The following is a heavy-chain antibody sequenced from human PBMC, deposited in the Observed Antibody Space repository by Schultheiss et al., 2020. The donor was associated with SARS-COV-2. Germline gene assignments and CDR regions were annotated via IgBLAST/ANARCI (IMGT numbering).Heavy chain of an antibody. CDR3: AAEWETNAFDI. D-gene: IGHD1-26*01. CDR2: IKSKTDGGTT. CDR1: GFTFSNAW. Sequence: GGSLRLSCAASGFTFSNAWMSWVRQAPGKGLEWVGRIKSKTDGGTTDYAAPVKGRFTISRDDSKNTLYLQMNSLKTEDTAVYYCAAEWETNAFDIWGQGTTVTVSS. J-gene: IGHJ3*02. V-gene: IGHV3-15*01.